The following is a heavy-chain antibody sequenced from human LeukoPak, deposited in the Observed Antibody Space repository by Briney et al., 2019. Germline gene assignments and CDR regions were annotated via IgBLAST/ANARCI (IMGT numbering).Heavy chain of an antibody. J-gene: IGHJ4*02. D-gene: IGHD3-16*01. V-gene: IGHV3-21*01. CDR2: ISPSSSYI. CDR1: GFTLSSFK. CDR3: ARDLTGGEYFDS. Sequence: GGSLRLSCAASGFTLSSFKMTWVRQAPGKGLEWVASISPSSSYISYADSLKGRVTVSRDKTKNSVFLQMSSLRAEDTAVYYCARDLTGGEYFDSWGQGTLVSVSS.